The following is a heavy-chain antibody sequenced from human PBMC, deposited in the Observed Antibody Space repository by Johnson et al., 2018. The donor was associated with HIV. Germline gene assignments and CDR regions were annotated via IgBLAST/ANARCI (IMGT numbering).Heavy chain of an antibody. Sequence: VQLVESGGAVVQPGGSLRLSCAASGFNFDDYTMHWVRQVPGKGLEWVSLISWDGDKTYYADSVRGRFIISRANSKNSLFLQLNNLRIEDTALYYCALPYTGGVHAFDSWGQGTMVTVSS. CDR3: ALPYTGGVHAFDS. J-gene: IGHJ3*02. CDR1: GFNFDDYT. D-gene: IGHD3-16*01. V-gene: IGHV3-43*01. CDR2: ISWDGDKT.